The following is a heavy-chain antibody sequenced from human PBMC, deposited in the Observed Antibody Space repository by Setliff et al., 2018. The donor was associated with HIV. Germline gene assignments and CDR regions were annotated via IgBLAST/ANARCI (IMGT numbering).Heavy chain of an antibody. J-gene: IGHJ6*03. CDR1: GYTSTSYD. CDR2: MNPGSGNT. V-gene: IGHV1-8*01. CDR3: ARTRSGGSSVYYYYYMDV. Sequence: ASVKVSCKASGYTSTSYDINWVRQATGQGLEWMGWMNPGSGNTGSAQNFQGRLTITWNTSISTAYMELGSLGFDDTAVYFCARTRSGGSSVYYYYYMDVWGQGTLGTVSS. D-gene: IGHD2-15*01.